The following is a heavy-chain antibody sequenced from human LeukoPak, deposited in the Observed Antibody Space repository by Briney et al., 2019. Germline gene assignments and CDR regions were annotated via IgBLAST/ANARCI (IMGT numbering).Heavy chain of an antibody. J-gene: IGHJ4*02. D-gene: IGHD5-18*01. CDR2: ISGGST. CDR3: AKVGDTATLDY. CDR1: GFTFSSYA. Sequence: PGGSLRLSCAASGFTFSSYAMSWVRQAPGKGLEWVSAISGGSTYYADSVKGRFTISRDNSKNTLYLQMNSLRAEDTAVYYCAKVGDTATLDYWGQGTLVTVSS. V-gene: IGHV3-23*01.